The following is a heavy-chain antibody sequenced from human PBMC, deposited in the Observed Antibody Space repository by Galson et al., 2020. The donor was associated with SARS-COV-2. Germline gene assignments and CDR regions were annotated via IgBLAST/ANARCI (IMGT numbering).Heavy chain of an antibody. CDR2: IYNSGST. Sequence: SETLSLTCTVSGGSMSSSYWTWVRPPPGNGLEWIGSIYNSGSTHSNPSLKTRSTISVATSQNQFSLNLRSVTAADAAVYYCARAVAGSFAYWGQGTLVTVSS. D-gene: IGHD6-19*01. CDR3: ARAVAGSFAY. V-gene: IGHV4-59*01. J-gene: IGHJ4*02. CDR1: GGSMSSSY.